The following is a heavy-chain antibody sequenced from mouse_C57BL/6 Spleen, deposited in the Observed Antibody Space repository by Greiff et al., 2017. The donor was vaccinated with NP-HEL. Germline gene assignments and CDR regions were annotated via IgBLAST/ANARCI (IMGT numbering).Heavy chain of an antibody. V-gene: IGHV2-2*01. CDR1: GFLLTSYG. J-gene: IGHJ4*01. CDR3: ARNRDYGSSFAMDY. CDR2: IWSGGST. D-gene: IGHD1-1*01. Sequence: QVQLKESGPGLVQPSQSLSITCTVSGFLLTSYGVHWVRQSPGKGLEWLGVIWSGGSTDYNAAFISRLSISKDNSKSQVFFKMNSLQADDTAIYYCARNRDYGSSFAMDYWGQGTSVTVSS.